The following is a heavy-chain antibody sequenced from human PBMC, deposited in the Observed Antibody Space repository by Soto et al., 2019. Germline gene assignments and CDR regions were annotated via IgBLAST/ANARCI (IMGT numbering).Heavy chain of an antibody. D-gene: IGHD3-22*01. V-gene: IGHV4-39*01. Sequence: SETLSLTCTVSGGSISSSSHYWAWIRQPPGKGLEWIGGIYYDGSTHYYPSLESRVTISADMSKNQFSLRLNSVTAADTAVYYCARPYYDSSGYWGAMDIWGQGTMVTVSS. CDR3: ARPYYDSSGYWGAMDI. CDR2: IYYDGST. CDR1: GGSISSSSHY. J-gene: IGHJ3*02.